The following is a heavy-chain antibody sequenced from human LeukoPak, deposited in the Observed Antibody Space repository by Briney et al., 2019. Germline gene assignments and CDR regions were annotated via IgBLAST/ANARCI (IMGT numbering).Heavy chain of an antibody. CDR1: GYTFTSYA. CDR3: AERVVVAAEENWFDP. D-gene: IGHD2-15*01. V-gene: IGHV7-4-1*02. Sequence: ASVKVSCKASGYTFTSYAMNWVRQAPGQGLEWMGWINTNTGNPTYAQGFTRRFVFSLDTSVSTAYLQISSLKAEDTAVYYCAERVVVAAEENWFDPWDQGTLVTVSS. J-gene: IGHJ5*02. CDR2: INTNTGNP.